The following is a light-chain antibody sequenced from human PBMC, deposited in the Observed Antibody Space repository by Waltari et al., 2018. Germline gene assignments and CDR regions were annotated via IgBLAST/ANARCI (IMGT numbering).Light chain of an antibody. CDR2: RNN. Sequence: SVLTQPPSASGTPGQRVTISCSRSSSNFGSIPLFRFHRLPGTASKLLSYRNNERPSGVPDRFSGSKSGTSASLAISGLRSDDESDYYCAAWDDSLSGPVFGGGTNLTVL. CDR3: AAWDDSLSGPV. CDR1: SSNFGSIP. J-gene: IGLJ2*01. V-gene: IGLV1-47*01.